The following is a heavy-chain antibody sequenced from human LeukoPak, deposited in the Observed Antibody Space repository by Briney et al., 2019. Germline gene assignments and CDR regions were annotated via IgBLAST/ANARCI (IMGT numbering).Heavy chain of an antibody. D-gene: IGHD2-8*02. CDR2: ISSSSTHI. Sequence: PGGSLRLSCAGSGFTFSTYAMNWVRQAPGKGLEWVSSISSSSTHIYYADSVKGRFTISRDNAKNSLYLQMSSLRADDTAVYYCATRGGVDYWGQGTLVTVSS. CDR1: GFTFSTYA. V-gene: IGHV3-21*01. CDR3: ATRGGVDY. J-gene: IGHJ4*02.